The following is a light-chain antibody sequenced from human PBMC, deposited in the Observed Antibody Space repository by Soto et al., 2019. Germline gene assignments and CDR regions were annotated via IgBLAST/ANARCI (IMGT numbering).Light chain of an antibody. V-gene: IGLV2-8*01. CDR1: SSDVGGYNY. J-gene: IGLJ1*01. Sequence: QSALTQPPSASGSPGQSVTISCTGTSSDVGGYNYVSWYQQHPGKAPKLIIYEVSKRPSGVPDRFSGSKSGNTASLTVSGLQAEDEADYCCSSYAGSSIFYVFGTGTKVTVL. CDR2: EVS. CDR3: SSYAGSSIFYV.